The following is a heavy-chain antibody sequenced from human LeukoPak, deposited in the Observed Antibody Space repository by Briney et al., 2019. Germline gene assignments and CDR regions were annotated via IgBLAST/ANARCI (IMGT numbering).Heavy chain of an antibody. CDR2: INHSGST. V-gene: IGHV4-34*01. CDR3: ARAVAQAEDYYYMDV. J-gene: IGHJ6*03. D-gene: IGHD2-15*01. Sequence: SETLSLTCAVYGGSFSGYYWSWIRQPPGKGLEWIGEINHSGSTNYNPSLKSRVTISVDTSKNQFSLKLSSVTAADTAVYYCARAVAQAEDYYYMDVWGKGTTVTVSS. CDR1: GGSFSGYY.